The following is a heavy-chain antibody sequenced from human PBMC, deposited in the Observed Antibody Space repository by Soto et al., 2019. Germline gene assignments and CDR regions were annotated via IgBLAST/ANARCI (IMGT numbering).Heavy chain of an antibody. J-gene: IGHJ4*02. V-gene: IGHV1-18*04. D-gene: IGHD6-25*01. Sequence: ASVKVSCKASGYTFTAIYGISWVRQAPGQGLEWMGWINPASGRSGYAQKFQGRLTITTNTSTSTAYMELRGLRSDDTAMYYCARGDPATYMRLAHDFWGQGTQVTVS. CDR1: GYTFTAIYG. CDR2: INPASGRS. CDR3: ARGDPATYMRLAHDF.